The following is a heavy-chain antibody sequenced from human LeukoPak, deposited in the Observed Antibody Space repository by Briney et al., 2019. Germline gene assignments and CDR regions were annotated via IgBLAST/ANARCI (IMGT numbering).Heavy chain of an antibody. CDR1: GGSISSYY. D-gene: IGHD6-19*01. V-gene: IGHV4-59*12. CDR3: ARELPQSIAVADPFDY. CDR2: IYYSGST. J-gene: IGHJ4*02. Sequence: ETLSLTCTVSGGSISSYYWSWIRQPPGKGLEWIGYIYYSGSTYYKPSLKSRVTISVDTSKNQFSLKLSSVTAADTAVYYCARELPQSIAVADPFDYWGQGTLVTVSS.